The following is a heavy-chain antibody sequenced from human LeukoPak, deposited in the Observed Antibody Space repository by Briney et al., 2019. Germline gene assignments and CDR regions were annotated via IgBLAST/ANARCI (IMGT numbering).Heavy chain of an antibody. D-gene: IGHD3-10*01. V-gene: IGHV4-34*01. Sequence: PSETLSLTCAVYGGSFSGYYWSWIRQPPGKGLEWIGEINHSGSTNYNPSLKSRVTISVDTSKNQFSLKLSSVTAADTAVFHCARSYNRVELLYYWGQGTLVTVSS. CDR2: INHSGST. CDR3: ARSYNRVELLYY. CDR1: GGSFSGYY. J-gene: IGHJ4*02.